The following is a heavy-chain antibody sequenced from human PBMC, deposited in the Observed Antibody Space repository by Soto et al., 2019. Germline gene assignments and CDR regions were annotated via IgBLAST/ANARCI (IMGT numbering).Heavy chain of an antibody. CDR2: IYHSGST. Sequence: SETLSLTCAVSSGSISSSNWWSWVRQPPGKGLEWIGEIYHSGSTNYNPSLKSRVTISVDKSKNQFSLKLSSVTAADTAVYYFACWTRISAWSDRAFDIWGQGTMVTVSS. V-gene: IGHV4-4*02. D-gene: IGHD1-1*01. J-gene: IGHJ3*02. CDR1: SGSISSSNW. CDR3: ACWTRISAWSDRAFDI.